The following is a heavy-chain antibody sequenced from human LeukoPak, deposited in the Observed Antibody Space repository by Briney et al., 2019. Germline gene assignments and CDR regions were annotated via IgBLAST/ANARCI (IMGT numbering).Heavy chain of an antibody. V-gene: IGHV1-2*02. Sequence: APVKVSCKASGYTFTGYYMHWVRQAPGQGLEWMGWINPNSGGTNYAQKFQGRVTMTRDTSISTAYMELSRLRSDDTAVYYCARELVVVAATSFDPWGQGTLVTVSS. D-gene: IGHD2-15*01. CDR2: INPNSGGT. CDR1: GYTFTGYY. CDR3: ARELVVVAATSFDP. J-gene: IGHJ5*02.